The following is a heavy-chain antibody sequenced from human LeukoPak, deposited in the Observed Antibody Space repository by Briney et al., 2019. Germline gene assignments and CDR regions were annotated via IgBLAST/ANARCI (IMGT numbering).Heavy chain of an antibody. Sequence: GGSLRLSCAASGFTFSSYAMHWVRQAPGKGLEWVAVISYDGSNKYYADSVKGRFTISRDNSKNTLYLQMNSLRAEDTAVYYCAKDDGYSGGGYFDYWGQGTLVTVSS. J-gene: IGHJ4*02. CDR3: AKDDGYSGGGYFDY. D-gene: IGHD5-18*01. CDR1: GFTFSSYA. V-gene: IGHV3-30-3*01. CDR2: ISYDGSNK.